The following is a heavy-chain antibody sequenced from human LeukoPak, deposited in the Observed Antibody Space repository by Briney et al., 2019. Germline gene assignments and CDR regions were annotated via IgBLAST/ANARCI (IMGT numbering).Heavy chain of an antibody. D-gene: IGHD3-22*01. CDR1: GGSISSSSYY. V-gene: IGHV4-39*07. Sequence: PSETLSLTCTVSGGSISSSSYYWGWIRQPPGKGLEWIGSIYYSGSTYYNPSLKSRVTISVDTSKNQFSLKLSSVTAADTAVYYCARSYYYDSLNPWGQGTLVTVSS. CDR3: ARSYYYDSLNP. CDR2: IYYSGST. J-gene: IGHJ5*02.